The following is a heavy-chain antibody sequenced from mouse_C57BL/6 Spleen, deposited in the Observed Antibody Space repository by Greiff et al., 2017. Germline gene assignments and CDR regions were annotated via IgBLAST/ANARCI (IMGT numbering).Heavy chain of an antibody. Sequence: VQLQQSGPELVKPGASVKISCKASGYSFTDYNMNWVKQSTGKSLEWIGVINPNYGTTSYNQKFKGKATLTVDQSSSTAYMQLNSLTSEDSAVYYCARRGYGSREYYFDYWGQGTTLTVSS. D-gene: IGHD1-1*01. CDR1: GYSFTDYN. CDR2: INPNYGTT. V-gene: IGHV1-39*01. J-gene: IGHJ2*01. CDR3: ARRGYGSREYYFDY.